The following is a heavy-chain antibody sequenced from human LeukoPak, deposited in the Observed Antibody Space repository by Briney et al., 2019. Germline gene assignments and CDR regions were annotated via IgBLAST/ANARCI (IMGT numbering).Heavy chain of an antibody. V-gene: IGHV3-15*01. CDR3: TKDLPFTAGGVIVH. CDR2: IRSKVDGGTA. J-gene: IGHJ5*02. CDR1: GLTFSDAW. D-gene: IGHD3-16*01. Sequence: GGSLRLSCGVSGLTFSDAWLTWVRQGPGKGLEWVGLIRSKVDGGTADYATTVKGRFAISRDDSKNMLYLQMNGLKTEDTATYYCTKDLPFTAGGVIVHWGQGALVTVSS.